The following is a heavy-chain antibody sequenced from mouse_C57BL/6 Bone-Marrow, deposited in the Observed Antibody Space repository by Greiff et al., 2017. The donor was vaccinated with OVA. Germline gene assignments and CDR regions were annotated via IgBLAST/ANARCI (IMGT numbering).Heavy chain of an antibody. CDR2: INPNNGGT. Sequence: VQLQQSGPELVKPGASVKIPCKASGYTFTDYNMDWVKQSHGKSLEWIGDINPNNGGTIYNQKFKGKATLTVDKSSSTAYMQLSSLTSEDSAVYFCARRNYFDYWGQGTTLTVSS. V-gene: IGHV1-18*01. CDR1: GYTFTDYN. J-gene: IGHJ2*01. CDR3: ARRNYFDY.